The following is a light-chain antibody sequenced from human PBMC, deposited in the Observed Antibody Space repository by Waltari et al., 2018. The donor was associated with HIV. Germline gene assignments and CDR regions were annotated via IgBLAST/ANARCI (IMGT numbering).Light chain of an antibody. V-gene: IGLV3-21*02. Sequence: SYVLSQPPSVSVAPGQTARIPCWGNDIGNKSVHWYQQRAGQAPVLVVYENSDRPSGIPQGFSGSNSGNTATLSIGSVEAGDGAGDEADYYCQVWDTSRDHPLFGGGTKLTVL. CDR3: QVWDTSRDHPL. J-gene: IGLJ3*02. CDR2: ENS. CDR1: DIGNKS.